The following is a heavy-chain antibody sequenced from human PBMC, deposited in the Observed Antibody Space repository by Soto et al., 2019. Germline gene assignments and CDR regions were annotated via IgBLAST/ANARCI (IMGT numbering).Heavy chain of an antibody. J-gene: IGHJ4*02. Sequence: SETLALTCAVSGGSISSSNWWSWVRQPPGKGLEWIGEIYHSGSTNYNPSLKSRVTISVDKSKNQFSLKLSSVTAADTAVYYCARDKVETIAVAGTHYYFDYWGQGTPVTVSS. V-gene: IGHV4-4*02. CDR2: IYHSGST. CDR3: ARDKVETIAVAGTHYYFDY. CDR1: GGSISSSNW. D-gene: IGHD6-19*01.